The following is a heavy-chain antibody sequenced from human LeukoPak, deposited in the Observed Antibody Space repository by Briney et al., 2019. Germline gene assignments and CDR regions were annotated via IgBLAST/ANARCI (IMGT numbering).Heavy chain of an antibody. CDR3: ARDQMAAAGDYYYNYMDV. Sequence: GGSLRLSCAASGFTFSSYEMNWVRQAPGKGLEWVSYISSSGSTIYYADSVKGRFTISRDNAKNSLYLQMNSLRAEDTAVYYCARDQMAAAGDYYYNYMDVWGKGTTVTISS. J-gene: IGHJ6*03. D-gene: IGHD6-13*01. V-gene: IGHV3-48*03. CDR1: GFTFSSYE. CDR2: ISSSGSTI.